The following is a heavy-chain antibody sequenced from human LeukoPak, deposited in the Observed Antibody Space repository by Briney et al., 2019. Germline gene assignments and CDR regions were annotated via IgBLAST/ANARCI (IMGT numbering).Heavy chain of an antibody. CDR2: ISSSSSYI. CDR1: GFTFSSYS. CDR3: ARDLRGSWWIMGDY. D-gene: IGHD6-13*01. Sequence: GGSLRLSCAASGFTFSSYSMNWVRQAPGKGLEWVSSISSSSSYIYYADSVKGRFTISRDNAKNSLYLQMNSLRAEDTAVYYCARDLRGSWWIMGDYWGQGTLVTVSS. V-gene: IGHV3-21*01. J-gene: IGHJ4*02.